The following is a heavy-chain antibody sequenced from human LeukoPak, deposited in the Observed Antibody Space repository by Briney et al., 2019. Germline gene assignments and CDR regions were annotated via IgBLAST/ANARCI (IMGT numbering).Heavy chain of an antibody. CDR2: IYYSGST. D-gene: IGHD3-22*01. CDR3: ARHGTLPYYYDSSGYPFLDY. J-gene: IGHJ4*02. CDR1: SGSISSYS. V-gene: IGHV4-59*08. Sequence: PSETLSLTCTVSSGSISSYSWSWLRQPPGKGLEWIGYIYYSGSTSYNPSLKSRVIMSVDTSKNQLSLKLSSVTAADTAVYYCARHGTLPYYYDSSGYPFLDYWGQGTLGTVSS.